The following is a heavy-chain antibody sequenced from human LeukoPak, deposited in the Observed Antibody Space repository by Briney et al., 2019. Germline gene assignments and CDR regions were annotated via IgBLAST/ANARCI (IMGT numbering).Heavy chain of an antibody. CDR3: ARDRYYDILTGYYSL. V-gene: IGHV1-2*06. Sequence: GASVKVSCKASGYTFTGYYMHWVRQVPGQGLEWMGRINPNSGGTNYAQKFQGRVTMTRDTSISTAYMELSRLRSDDTAVYYCARDRYYDILTGYYSLWGQGTLVTVSS. CDR2: INPNSGGT. D-gene: IGHD3-9*01. J-gene: IGHJ4*02. CDR1: GYTFTGYY.